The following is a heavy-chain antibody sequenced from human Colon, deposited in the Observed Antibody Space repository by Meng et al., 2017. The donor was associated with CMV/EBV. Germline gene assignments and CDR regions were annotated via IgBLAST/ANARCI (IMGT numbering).Heavy chain of an antibody. V-gene: IGHV3-23*01. J-gene: IGHJ4*02. CDR1: GFTFSSYA. Sequence: GGSLRLSCAASGFTFSSYAMSWVRQAPGKGLEWVSVIGGTGTITHYADSVKGRFAISRDNSTNTLYLEMNSLRVEDTAVYYCAKDSREYESSFDYWGQGTLVTVSS. CDR2: IGGTGTIT. CDR3: AKDSREYESSFDY. D-gene: IGHD2/OR15-2a*01.